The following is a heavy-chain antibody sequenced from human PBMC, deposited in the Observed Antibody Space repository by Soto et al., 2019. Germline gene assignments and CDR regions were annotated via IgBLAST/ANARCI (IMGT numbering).Heavy chain of an antibody. V-gene: IGHV4-39*01. D-gene: IGHD6-6*01. J-gene: IGHJ4*02. CDR2: IYYSGST. CDR1: GGSISSSSYY. Sequence: QLQLQESGPGLVKPSETLSLTCTVSGGSISSSSYYWGWIRQPPGKGLEWIGSIYYSGSTYYNPSLKSRVTISVDTSKNQFSLKLSSVTAADTAVYYCARRQLVGIDYFDYWGQGTLVTVSS. CDR3: ARRQLVGIDYFDY.